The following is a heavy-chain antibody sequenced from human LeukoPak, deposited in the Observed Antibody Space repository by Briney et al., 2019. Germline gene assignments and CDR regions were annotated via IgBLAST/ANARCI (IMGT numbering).Heavy chain of an antibody. J-gene: IGHJ4*02. CDR1: GYTFITYG. D-gene: IGHD1-26*01. V-gene: IGHV1-18*01. CDR3: AREVGVSHYYFDY. Sequence: ASVKVSCKASGYTFITYGINWVRQAPGQGLEWMGWIITYNGNTNYAQKLQGRVTMTTDTSTSTAYMELRSLRSDDTAVYYCAREVGVSHYYFDYWGQGTLVTVSS. CDR2: IITYNGNT.